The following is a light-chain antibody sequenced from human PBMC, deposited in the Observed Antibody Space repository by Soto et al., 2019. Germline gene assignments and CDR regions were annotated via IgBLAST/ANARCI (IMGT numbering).Light chain of an antibody. CDR1: QSIGDL. CDR2: KAS. CDR3: QQANSFPLT. V-gene: IGKV1-5*03. J-gene: IGKJ4*01. Sequence: DIQMTQSPSTLSASVEDRVTITCRASQSIGDLLAWYQHKPGEAPKLLIYKASYLESGVPSRFSGSGAGTECTRTISSLQHEDFATDYCQQANSFPLTFGGGTKVDIK.